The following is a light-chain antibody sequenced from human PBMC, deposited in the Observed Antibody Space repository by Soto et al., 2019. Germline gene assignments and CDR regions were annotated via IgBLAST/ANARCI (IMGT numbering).Light chain of an antibody. CDR1: QNILHN. Sequence: EIVMTQSPVTLSVSPGERATLSCRASQNILHNLVWYQQKPGQSPRLLIYGASTRATGIPDRFSGSGFGTEFTLSISSLQSEDFAVYYCQQYRDWPPITFGPGTRLEMK. V-gene: IGKV3-15*01. J-gene: IGKJ5*01. CDR3: QQYRDWPPIT. CDR2: GAS.